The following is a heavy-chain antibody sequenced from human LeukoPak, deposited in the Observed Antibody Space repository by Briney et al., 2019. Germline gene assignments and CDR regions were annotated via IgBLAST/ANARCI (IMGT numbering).Heavy chain of an antibody. D-gene: IGHD6-19*01. CDR2: ISSSSSYI. Sequence: GGSLRLSCVLSGGTFDDYAMHWVRQSPGRGLEWVSSISSSSSYIYYADSVKGRFTISRDNAKNSLYLQMNSLRAEDTAVYYCARDSSGWSIDYWGQGTLVTVSS. V-gene: IGHV3-21*01. J-gene: IGHJ4*02. CDR3: ARDSSGWSIDY. CDR1: GGTFDDYA.